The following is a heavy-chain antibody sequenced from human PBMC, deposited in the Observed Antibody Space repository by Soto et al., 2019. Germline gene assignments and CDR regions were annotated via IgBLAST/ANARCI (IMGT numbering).Heavy chain of an antibody. D-gene: IGHD2-21*01. CDR2: LLPIFGTT. V-gene: IGHV1-69*01. CDR3: ARGYCGYATGNNGILNWVDP. CDR1: GVTLSDYP. Sequence: QVQLVQSGAEVKKPGSSVKVSCKASGVTLSDYPINWVRQAPGQGLEWMGGLLPIFGTTIYAQKFQGRLTITADESTNTAYMELSDRRPEDTAIFYCARGYCGYATGNNGILNWVDPWGQGTLVTVSS. J-gene: IGHJ5*02.